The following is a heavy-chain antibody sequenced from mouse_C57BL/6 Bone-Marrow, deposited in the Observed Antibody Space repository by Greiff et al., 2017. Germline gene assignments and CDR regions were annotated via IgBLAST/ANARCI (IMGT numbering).Heavy chain of an antibody. J-gene: IGHJ3*01. V-gene: IGHV5-9-1*02. D-gene: IGHD1-2*01. CDR2: ISSGGDYI. CDR3: TRDRLPYPAWFAY. CDR1: GFTFSSYA. Sequence: SGEGLVKPGGSLKLSCAASGFTFSSYAMSWVRQTPETRLEWVAYISSGGDYIYYADTVKGRFTISRDNARNTLYLQMSSLKSEDTAMYYCTRDRLPYPAWFAYWGQGTLVTVSA.